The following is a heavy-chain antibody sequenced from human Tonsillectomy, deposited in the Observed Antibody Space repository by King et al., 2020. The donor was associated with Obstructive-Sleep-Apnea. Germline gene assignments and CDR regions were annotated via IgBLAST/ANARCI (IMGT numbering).Heavy chain of an antibody. CDR2: ISSDGSKH. V-gene: IGHV3-30*18. Sequence: VQLVESGGDVVQPGRSLRLSCAASGFTFSSHGMHWLRQAPGKGLEWVAVISSDGSKHYYADSVKGRFTMSRDNSKNTLFVQMNRLRPEDTAVYYCAKGDFNVDYDILTGYTSIDVWGQGTTVTVSS. CDR3: AKGDFNVDYDILTGYTSIDV. J-gene: IGHJ6*02. CDR1: GFTFSSHG. D-gene: IGHD3-9*01.